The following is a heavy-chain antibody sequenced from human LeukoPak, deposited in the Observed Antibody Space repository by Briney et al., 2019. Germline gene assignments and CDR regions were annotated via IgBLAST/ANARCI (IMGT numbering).Heavy chain of an antibody. V-gene: IGHV1-24*01. Sequence: GASVKVSCKASGYTFTSYDINWVRQAPGKGLEWMGGFDPEDGETIYAQKFQGRVTMTEDTSTDTAYMELSSLRSEDTAVYYCATRRPVRDYYYYMDVWGKGTTVTVSS. CDR1: GYTFTSYD. CDR2: FDPEDGET. J-gene: IGHJ6*03. CDR3: ATRRPVRDYYYYMDV.